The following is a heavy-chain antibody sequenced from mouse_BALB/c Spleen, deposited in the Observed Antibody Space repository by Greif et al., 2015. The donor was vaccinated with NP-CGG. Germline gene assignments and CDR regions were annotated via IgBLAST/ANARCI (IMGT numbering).Heavy chain of an antibody. V-gene: IGHV3-8*02. CDR1: GDSITSGY. D-gene: IGHD1-3*01. J-gene: IGHJ1*01. CDR3: ARLSGNWYFDV. Sequence: EVKVVESGPSLVKPSQTLSPTCSVTGDSITSGYWNWIRKFPGNKLEYMGYISYSGSTYYNPSLKSRISITRDTSKNQYYLQLNSVTTEDTATYYCARLSGNWYFDVWGAGTTVTVSS. CDR2: ISYSGST.